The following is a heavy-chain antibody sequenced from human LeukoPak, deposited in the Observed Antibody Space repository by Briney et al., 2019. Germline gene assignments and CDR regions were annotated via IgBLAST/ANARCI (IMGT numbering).Heavy chain of an antibody. V-gene: IGHV1-46*01. D-gene: IGHD4-17*01. Sequence: VASVKVSCTASGYSFTSNYIHWVRQAPGQGLEWMGMIYPRDGSTSYAQKFQGRVTVTRDTSTSTVHMELSGLRSEDTAVYYCARGHGDYGDWFDPWGQGTLVTVSS. J-gene: IGHJ5*02. CDR3: ARGHGDYGDWFDP. CDR1: GYSFTSNY. CDR2: IYPRDGST.